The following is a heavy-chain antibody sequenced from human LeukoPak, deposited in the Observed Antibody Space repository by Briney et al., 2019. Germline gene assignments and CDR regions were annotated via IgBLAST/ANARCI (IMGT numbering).Heavy chain of an antibody. V-gene: IGHV4-39*01. CDR2: IYYSGST. CDR3: ARLYYGDSY. D-gene: IGHD4-17*01. CDR1: GFTFSSYA. J-gene: IGHJ4*02. Sequence: PGGSLRLSCAASGFTFSSYAMSWVRQAPGKGLEWIGSIYYSGSTYYNPSLKSRVTISVDTSKNQFSLKLSSVTAADTAVYYCARLYYGDSYWGQGTLVTVSS.